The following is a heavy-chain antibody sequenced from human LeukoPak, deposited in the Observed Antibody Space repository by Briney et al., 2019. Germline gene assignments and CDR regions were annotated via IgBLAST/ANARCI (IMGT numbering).Heavy chain of an antibody. CDR1: SYTFSNYG. CDR3: ARRSQNGYNSPIDY. J-gene: IGHJ4*02. D-gene: IGHD5-24*01. V-gene: IGHV1-18*01. CDR2: ISTYNANT. Sequence: VASVKVSCKASSYTFSNYGITWVRQAPGQGLEWMGWISTYNANTNYAQEFQGRVTMTTDTSTSTAYMELRSLRSDDTAVYYCARRSQNGYNSPIDYWGQGTLVTVSS.